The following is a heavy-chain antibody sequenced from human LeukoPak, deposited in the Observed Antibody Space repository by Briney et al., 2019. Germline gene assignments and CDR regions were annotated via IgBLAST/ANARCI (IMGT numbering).Heavy chain of an antibody. CDR1: GGSIGSSTYY. J-gene: IGHJ3*02. CDR3: ARHPLEWLWKAFDI. D-gene: IGHD3-3*01. CDR2: IYYSGST. V-gene: IGHV4-39*01. Sequence: SETLSLTCTVSGGSIGSSTYYWGWIRQPPGKGLEWIGSIYYSGSTYYNPSLKSRVSISVDTSKNQFSLKLSSVTAADTAVYYCARHPLEWLWKAFDIWGQGTMVTVSS.